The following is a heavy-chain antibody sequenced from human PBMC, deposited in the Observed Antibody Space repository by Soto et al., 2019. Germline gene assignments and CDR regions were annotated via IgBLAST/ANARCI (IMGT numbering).Heavy chain of an antibody. V-gene: IGHV3-72*01. CDR2: TRNKANSYTT. D-gene: IGHD1-20*01. J-gene: IGHJ4*02. CDR3: ARDRGYKDY. CDR1: GFTFSDHY. Sequence: GGSLRLSCAASGFTFSDHYMDWVRQAPGKGLAWVGRTRNKANSYTTEYAASVKGRFTISRDDSKNSLYLQMNSLKTEDAAVYYCARDRGYKDYWGQGTLVTVSS.